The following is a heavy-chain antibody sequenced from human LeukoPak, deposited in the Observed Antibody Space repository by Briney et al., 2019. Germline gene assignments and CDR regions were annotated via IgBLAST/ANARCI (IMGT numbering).Heavy chain of an antibody. D-gene: IGHD3-22*01. CDR1: GGSFSGYY. CDR3: ARGYYDSSGPASNWFDP. J-gene: IGHJ5*02. V-gene: IGHV4-34*01. Sequence: PSETLSLTCAVYGGSFSGYYWSWIRQPPGKGLEWIGEINHSGSTNYNPSLKSRVTISVDTSKNQFSLKLSSVTAADTAVYCCARGYYDSSGPASNWFDPWGQGTLVTVSS. CDR2: INHSGST.